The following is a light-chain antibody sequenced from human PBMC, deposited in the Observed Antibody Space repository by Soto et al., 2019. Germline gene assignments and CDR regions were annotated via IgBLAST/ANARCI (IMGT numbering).Light chain of an antibody. V-gene: IGKV3-20*01. J-gene: IGKJ1*01. CDR1: QSFRGL. Sequence: EIVMTQYTATLSVSPGERATLSCRASQSFRGLLAWYQQKPGQAPRLLIYDASSRATGIPDRFTGSGSGTDFTLTISRLEPEDFAVYYCQQYGSSRQTFGQGTKVDIK. CDR3: QQYGSSRQT. CDR2: DAS.